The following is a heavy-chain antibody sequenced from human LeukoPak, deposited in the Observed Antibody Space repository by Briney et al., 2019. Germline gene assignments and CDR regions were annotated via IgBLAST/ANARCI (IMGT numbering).Heavy chain of an antibody. CDR2: IHFSGST. D-gene: IGHD3-16*01. J-gene: IGHJ4*02. Sequence: KPSETLSLTCTVSGGSISSYYWSWIRQSPDKGLELIGYIHFSGSTDYNPSLKSRVTISVDTSKNQFSLRLSSVTAADTAVYYCARGFMGANFDYWGQGTLVTVSS. CDR3: ARGFMGANFDY. CDR1: GGSISSYY. V-gene: IGHV4-59*01.